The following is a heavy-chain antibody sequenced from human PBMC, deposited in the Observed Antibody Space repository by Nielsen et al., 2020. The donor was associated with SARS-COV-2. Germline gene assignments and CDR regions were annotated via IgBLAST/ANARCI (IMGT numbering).Heavy chain of an antibody. D-gene: IGHD3-3*01. V-gene: IGHV4-39*02. CDR1: GGSISSGRYY. Sequence: SETLSLTCTASGGSISSGRYYWVWIRQPPGKGLEWIGTIYYSGDTNYNPSLKSRVTISVDTSKNQFFLKLSSVTAADTAVYYCARDLSGDYDFWSGYYYPPDYWGQGTLVTVSS. CDR2: IYYSGDT. J-gene: IGHJ4*02. CDR3: ARDLSGDYDFWSGYYYPPDY.